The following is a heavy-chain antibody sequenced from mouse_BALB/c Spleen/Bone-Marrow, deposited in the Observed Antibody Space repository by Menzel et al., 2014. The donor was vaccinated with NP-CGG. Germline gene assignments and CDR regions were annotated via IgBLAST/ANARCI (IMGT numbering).Heavy chain of an antibody. Sequence: VQLQQSGPGLVQPSQRLSISCTVSVFSLTNYGVHWVRQSPGQGLEWLGVIWSGERTDYNAAFISRLSISKDNSKSQVFFKMNSLQPNDTAIYYCARMREDYDGFAYWGQGTLVTVSA. CDR3: ARMREDYDGFAY. D-gene: IGHD2-4*01. J-gene: IGHJ3*01. CDR1: VFSLTNYG. CDR2: IWSGERT. V-gene: IGHV2-2*02.